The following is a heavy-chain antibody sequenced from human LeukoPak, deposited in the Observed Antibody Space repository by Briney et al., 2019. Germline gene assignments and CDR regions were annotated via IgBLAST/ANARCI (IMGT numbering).Heavy chain of an antibody. CDR1: GFTFSSYG. D-gene: IGHD3-9*01. J-gene: IGHJ4*02. Sequence: SGGSLRLSCAASGFTFSSYGMHWVRQAPGKGLEWVAVISYDGSDKYYADSVKGRFTISRDNSKNTLYLQMNSLRAEDTAVYYCAKDASRTPSLFDILTGYCDYWGQGTLVTVSS. CDR3: AKDASRTPSLFDILTGYCDY. V-gene: IGHV3-30*18. CDR2: ISYDGSDK.